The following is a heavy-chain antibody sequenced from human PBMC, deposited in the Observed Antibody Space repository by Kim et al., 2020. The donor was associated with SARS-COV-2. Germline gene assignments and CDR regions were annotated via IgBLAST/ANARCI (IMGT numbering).Heavy chain of an antibody. CDR1: GYTFTSYG. CDR2: IIAYNGNT. D-gene: IGHD3-3*01. CDR3: AREYMTIFGVVPWGGWFDP. V-gene: IGHV1-18*01. Sequence: ASVKVSCKASGYTFTSYGISWVRQAPGQGLEWMGWIIAYNGNTNYAQKLHGRVTMTTDTSTSTAYMELRSLRSDDPAVYYCAREYMTIFGVVPWGGWFDPWGQGTLVTVAT. J-gene: IGHJ5*02.